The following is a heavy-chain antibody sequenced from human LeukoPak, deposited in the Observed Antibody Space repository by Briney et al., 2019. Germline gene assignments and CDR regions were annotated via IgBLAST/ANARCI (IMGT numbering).Heavy chain of an antibody. D-gene: IGHD3-22*01. V-gene: IGHV3-30-3*01. CDR3: AKAITMIVVVTPDLDY. Sequence: GGSLRLSCAGSGFTFNYLAIHWVRQAPGKGLEWVAVTSFDGTNKYYADSVKGRFTISRDNSKNTLYLQMNSLRAEDTAVYYCAKAITMIVVVTPDLDYWGQGTLVTVSS. J-gene: IGHJ4*02. CDR1: GFTFNYLA. CDR2: TSFDGTNK.